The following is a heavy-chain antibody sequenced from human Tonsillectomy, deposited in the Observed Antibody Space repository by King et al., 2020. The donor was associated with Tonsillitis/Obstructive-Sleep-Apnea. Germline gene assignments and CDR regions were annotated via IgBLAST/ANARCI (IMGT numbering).Heavy chain of an antibody. CDR2: ISIDGSNK. CDR1: WFPFTSYG. Sequence: VQLVGAGGGVVQPGRFLRLSWAAPWFPFTSYGMHWVRQAPGKGLEGGAVISIDGSNKYFADPVRGRFHISRDNSKKTLYLQMNSLRAEDTAVYYCAKGGDIVVVPAAPGWFDYWGQGTLVTVSS. D-gene: IGHD2-2*01. J-gene: IGHJ4*02. CDR3: AKGGDIVVVPAAPGWFDY. V-gene: IGHV3-30*18.